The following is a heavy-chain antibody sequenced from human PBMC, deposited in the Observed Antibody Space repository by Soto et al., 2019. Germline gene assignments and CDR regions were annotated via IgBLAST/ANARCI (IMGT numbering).Heavy chain of an antibody. V-gene: IGHV4-31*03. D-gene: IGHD3-10*01. CDR3: ARTFFTWFGGVIDLFAP. CDR1: GGSISSGGYY. CDR2: IYYSGST. J-gene: IGHJ5*02. Sequence: PSETLSLTCTVSGGSISSGGYYWSWIRQHPGKGLEWIGYIYYSGSTYYNPSLKSRVTISVDTSKNQFSLKLSSVTAADTAVYYCARTFFTWFGGVIDLFAPWGRGSLVSGSS.